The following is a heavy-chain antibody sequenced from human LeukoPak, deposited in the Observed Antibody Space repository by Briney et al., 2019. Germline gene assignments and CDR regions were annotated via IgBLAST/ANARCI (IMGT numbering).Heavy chain of an antibody. V-gene: IGHV1-8*01. J-gene: IGHJ4*02. CDR3: VRGNCIAVAGTLVYYFDY. Sequence: ASVRVSCKASVYTFTSYDINWVRQATGQGLEWMGWMNPNSGNTGYAQKFQGRVTMTRNTSISTAYMELSSLSSEDTAVYYCVRGNCIAVAGTLVYYFDYWGQGTLVTVSS. D-gene: IGHD6-19*01. CDR1: VYTFTSYD. CDR2: MNPNSGNT.